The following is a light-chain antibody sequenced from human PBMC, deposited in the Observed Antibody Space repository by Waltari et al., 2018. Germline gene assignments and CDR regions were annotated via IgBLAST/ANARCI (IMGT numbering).Light chain of an antibody. J-gene: IGKJ1*01. Sequence: DIVMTQSPDSLAVSLGERATINCKSRQSILTSSNSKNSLAWYQQKPGQPPKLLIYWASTRESGVPDRFSGSGSGTDFTLTISSLQAEDVAVYYCQQFYNTPLTFGQGTKVEIK. CDR2: WAS. V-gene: IGKV4-1*01. CDR1: QSILTSSNSKNS. CDR3: QQFYNTPLT.